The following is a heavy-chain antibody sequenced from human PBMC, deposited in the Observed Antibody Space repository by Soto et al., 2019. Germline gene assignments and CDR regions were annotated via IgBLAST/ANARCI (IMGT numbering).Heavy chain of an antibody. Sequence: QMQLVQSGAEVRRPGSSVKVSCKASGDTINTYTINWVRQAPGQGLEGLGGIIPVFDAVDHAQKFQGRLIMTADVSTNTVYMELSSLTSDDTAVYFCAKDETGYSYYYYYGLDVWGQGTTVTVSS. V-gene: IGHV1-69*01. CDR1: GDTINTYT. D-gene: IGHD7-27*01. CDR3: AKDETGYSYYYYYGLDV. CDR2: IIPVFDAV. J-gene: IGHJ6*02.